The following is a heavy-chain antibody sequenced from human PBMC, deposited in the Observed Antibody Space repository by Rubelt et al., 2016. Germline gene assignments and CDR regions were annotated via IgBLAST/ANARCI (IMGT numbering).Heavy chain of an antibody. V-gene: IGHV1-46*01. J-gene: IGHJ4*02. CDR2: INPSGSST. CDR3: ARVPSFTSRGDS. D-gene: IGHD2-2*01. CDR1: TSNH. Sequence: QVQLVQSGAEVKKPGASVKLSCKGFTSNHIQWVRQAPGQGLEWMGIINPSGSSTSYAQRFQGRVTMTRDTSKSTAYMELGSMGPEDTAVYYWARVPSFTSRGDSWGQGTLVTVSS.